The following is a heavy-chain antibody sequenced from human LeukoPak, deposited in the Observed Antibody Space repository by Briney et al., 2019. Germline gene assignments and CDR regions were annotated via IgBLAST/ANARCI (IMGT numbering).Heavy chain of an antibody. CDR2: IYYSGRS. J-gene: IGHJ6*03. Sequence: SETLSLTCSVSGGSISSSNYYWGWIRQPPGEGLEWIGSIYYSGRSYYKVSLKSRVIISLDTPNNQFSLKVSSVTAADTALYYCARVPLSTAYLHYYSMDVWGKGTTVTVSS. CDR3: ARVPLSTAYLHYYSMDV. CDR1: GGSISSSNYY. D-gene: IGHD2-21*02. V-gene: IGHV4-39*07.